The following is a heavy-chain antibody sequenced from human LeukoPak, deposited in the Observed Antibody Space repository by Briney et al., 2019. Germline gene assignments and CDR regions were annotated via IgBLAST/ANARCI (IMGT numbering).Heavy chain of an antibody. CDR2: ISYDGSNK. V-gene: IGHV3-30-3*01. CDR1: GFTFSSYA. CDR3: ARDPAWGVVVAATSVSSGMDV. J-gene: IGHJ6*02. Sequence: GSLRLSCAASGFTFSSYAMHWVRQAPGKGQEWVAVISYDGSNKYYADSVKGRFTISRDNSKNTLYLQMNSLRAEDTAVYYCARDPAWGVVVAATSVSSGMDVWGQGTTVTVSS. D-gene: IGHD2-15*01.